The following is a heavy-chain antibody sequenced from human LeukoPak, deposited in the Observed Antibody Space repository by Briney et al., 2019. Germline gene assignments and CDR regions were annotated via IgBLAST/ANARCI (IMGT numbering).Heavy chain of an antibody. J-gene: IGHJ4*02. D-gene: IGHD1-1*01. CDR1: GDSISNYY. CDR3: ARVNINNWHSCDY. CDR2: IYYSGST. Sequence: PSETLSLTCTVSGDSISNYYWSWIRQPPGKGLEWIGYIYYSGSTNYNPSLKSRVTISVDTSKNQFSLRLSSVTAADTAVYYCARVNINNWHSCDYWGQGTLVTVSS. V-gene: IGHV4-59*01.